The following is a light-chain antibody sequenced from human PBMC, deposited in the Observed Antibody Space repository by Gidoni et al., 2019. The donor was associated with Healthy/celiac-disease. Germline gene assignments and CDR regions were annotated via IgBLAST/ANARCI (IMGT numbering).Light chain of an antibody. CDR3: QSYDSSLRGSV. J-gene: IGLJ2*01. V-gene: IGLV1-40*01. CDR1: SPNIGAGYD. CDR2: GNS. Sequence: QSVLTQPPSVSAAPGQRVTISCTGSSPNIGAGYDVPWYQHLPGTAPKRLIYGNSNRPSGVPDRFSGSKSGTSAALAITGLQAEDEADYYCQSYDSSLRGSVFGGGTKLTVL.